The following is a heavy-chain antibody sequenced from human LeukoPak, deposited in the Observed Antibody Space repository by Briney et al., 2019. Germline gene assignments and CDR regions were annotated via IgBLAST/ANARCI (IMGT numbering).Heavy chain of an antibody. CDR3: ARDRYYDSSGYYGEIDY. Sequence: PGGSLRLSCAASGFTFGSYWMHWVRQAPGKGLVWVSRINSDGSSTSYADSVKGRFTISRDNAKNTLYLQMNSLRAEDTAVYYCARDRYYDSSGYYGEIDYWGQGTLVTVSS. CDR1: GFTFGSYW. CDR2: INSDGSST. V-gene: IGHV3-74*01. D-gene: IGHD3-22*01. J-gene: IGHJ4*02.